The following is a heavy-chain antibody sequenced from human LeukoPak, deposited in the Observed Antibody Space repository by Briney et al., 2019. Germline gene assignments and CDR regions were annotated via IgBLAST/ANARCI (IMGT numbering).Heavy chain of an antibody. CDR1: GGSISRYY. CDR2: IYYSGST. Sequence: PSETLSLTCTVSGGSISRYYWSWIRQPPGKGLEWIGYIYYSGSTNYNPSLKSRVTISVDTSKNQFSLKLSSVTAADTAVYYCARDPYYYDSSGFGAFDIWGQGTMVTVSS. J-gene: IGHJ3*02. CDR3: ARDPYYYDSSGFGAFDI. D-gene: IGHD3-22*01. V-gene: IGHV4-59*01.